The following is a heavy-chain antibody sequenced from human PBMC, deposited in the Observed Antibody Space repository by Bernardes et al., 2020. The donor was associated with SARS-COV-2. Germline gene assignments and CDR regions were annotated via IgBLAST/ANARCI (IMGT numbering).Heavy chain of an antibody. CDR1: GFTFSDHY. CDR3: ARDFTSGYYFFDY. CDR2: IISSGSTK. D-gene: IGHD5-12*01. J-gene: IGHJ4*02. V-gene: IGHV3-11*01. Sequence: GGSLRLSCAASGFTFSDHYMTWIRQAPGRGLEWVSYIISSGSTKKYADSVKGRFTISRDNAKNLVYLQMNSLRAEDTAIYYCARDFTSGYYFFDYWGQGTLVTVTS.